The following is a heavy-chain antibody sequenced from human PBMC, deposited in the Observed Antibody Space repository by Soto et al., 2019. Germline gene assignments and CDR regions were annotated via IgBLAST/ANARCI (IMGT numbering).Heavy chain of an antibody. CDR2: INPNNGVT. CDR3: AAAAIPVAGRHPDF. CDR1: GYMFTGFY. Sequence: ASVKVSCKASGYMFTGFYLHWVRQAPGQGLEWMGWINPNNGVTTYAKNFQGRVTMTRDSSISTAYMELSSLRSDDTAVYFCAAAAIPVAGRHPDFWGQGTVVTVSS. V-gene: IGHV1-2*02. D-gene: IGHD6-19*01. J-gene: IGHJ4*02.